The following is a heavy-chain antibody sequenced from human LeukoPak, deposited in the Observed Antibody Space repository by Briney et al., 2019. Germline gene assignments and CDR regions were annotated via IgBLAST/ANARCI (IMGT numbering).Heavy chain of an antibody. CDR2: IYYSGST. D-gene: IGHD3-10*01. J-gene: IGHJ4*02. V-gene: IGHV4-59*01. Sequence: PSETLSLTCTVSGGSISSYYWSWIRQPPGKGLEWIGYIYYSGSTNYNPSLKSRVTISVDTSKNQFSLKLSSVTAADTAVYYCARELGGSGSYSDDYWGQGTLVTVSS. CDR3: ARELGGSGSYSDDY. CDR1: GGSISSYY.